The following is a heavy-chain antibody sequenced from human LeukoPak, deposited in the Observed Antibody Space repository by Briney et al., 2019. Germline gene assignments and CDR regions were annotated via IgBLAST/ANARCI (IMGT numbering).Heavy chain of an antibody. V-gene: IGHV3-11*04. J-gene: IGHJ3*02. CDR2: ISSSGSTI. CDR1: GFTFSDYY. CDR3: ARAMSAWGVAFDI. D-gene: IGHD3-16*01. Sequence: GGSLRLSCAASGFTFSDYYMSWIRQAPGKGLEWVSYISSSGSTIYYADSVKGRFTISRDNAKNSLDLQMNSLRAEDTAVYYCARAMSAWGVAFDIWGQGTMVTVSS.